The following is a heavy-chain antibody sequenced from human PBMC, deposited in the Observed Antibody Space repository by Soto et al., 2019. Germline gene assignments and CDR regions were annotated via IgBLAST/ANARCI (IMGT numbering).Heavy chain of an antibody. D-gene: IGHD3-22*01. CDR2: VSYDGKNG. Sequence: QVQLVESGGGVVQPGRSLRLSCAASGFTFISYVMHWVRQAPGKGLEWVSFVSYDGKNGHYADSVKGRFTISRDNSKNTLYLQMSSLRAEDTAVYYCARTIGDSSGPSFDYWGQGTLVTVSS. CDR3: ARTIGDSSGPSFDY. CDR1: GFTFISYV. J-gene: IGHJ4*02. V-gene: IGHV3-30*04.